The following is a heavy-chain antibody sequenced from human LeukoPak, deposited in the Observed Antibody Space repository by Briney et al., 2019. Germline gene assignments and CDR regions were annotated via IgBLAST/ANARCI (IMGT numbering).Heavy chain of an antibody. CDR3: ARDPQLYDSSGYLDY. J-gene: IGHJ4*02. CDR2: ISYDGSNK. Sequence: GGSLRLSCVGSGFTFRSHAMSWVRQAPGKGLEWVAVISYDGSNKYYADSVKGRFTISRDNSKNTLYLQMNSLRAEDTAVYYCARDPQLYDSSGYLDYWGQGTLVTVSS. CDR1: GFTFRSHA. V-gene: IGHV3-30-3*01. D-gene: IGHD3-22*01.